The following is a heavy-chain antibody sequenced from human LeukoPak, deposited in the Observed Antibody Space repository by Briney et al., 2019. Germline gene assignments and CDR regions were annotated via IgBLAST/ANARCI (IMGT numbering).Heavy chain of an antibody. V-gene: IGHV3-30*03. CDR1: GFTLSSYG. CDR3: ARDTYYYDSSGYSPFYYYYGMDV. D-gene: IGHD3-22*01. Sequence: GSLRLSCAASGFTLSSYGMHWVRQAPGKGLDWVAVISYDGSNKYYADSVKGRFTISRDNSKNTLYLQMNSLRAEDTAVYYCARDTYYYDSSGYSPFYYYYGMDVWGQGTTVTVSS. CDR2: ISYDGSNK. J-gene: IGHJ6*02.